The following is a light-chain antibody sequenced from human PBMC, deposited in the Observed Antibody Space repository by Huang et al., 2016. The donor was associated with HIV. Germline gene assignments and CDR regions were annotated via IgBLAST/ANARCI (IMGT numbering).Light chain of an antibody. CDR1: QSVSNN. CDR3: HQYNDWSRYT. V-gene: IGKV3-15*01. J-gene: IGKJ2*01. Sequence: EIVMTQSPDTLSVSPGERATLSCRASQSVSNNLAWYQQKPGQAPRLLIFAASTRAAGVPARFSGSGSGAEFTLTISSLQSEDFGVYYCHQYNDWSRYTFGQGTRLEIK. CDR2: AAS.